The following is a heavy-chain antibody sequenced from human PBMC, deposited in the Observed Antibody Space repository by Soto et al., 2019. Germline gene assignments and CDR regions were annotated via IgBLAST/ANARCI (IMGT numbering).Heavy chain of an antibody. Sequence: QVQLQESGPGLVKPSQTLSLTCTVSGGSISSGGHYWSWIRQHPGKGLEWIGYIYYSGSGSTYYNPSLRRRITISVDTHKTQFSLKLSAVTAADTAVYYCASHDIFTGRNAFDIWGQGTMVTVSS. V-gene: IGHV4-31*03. CDR2: IYYSGSGST. D-gene: IGHD3-9*01. CDR1: GGSISSGGHY. J-gene: IGHJ3*02. CDR3: ASHDIFTGRNAFDI.